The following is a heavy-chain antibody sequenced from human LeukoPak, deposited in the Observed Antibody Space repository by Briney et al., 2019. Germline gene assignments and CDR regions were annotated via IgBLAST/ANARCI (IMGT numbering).Heavy chain of an antibody. CDR3: AKDVSSYAFDI. V-gene: IGHV3-23*01. J-gene: IGHJ3*02. CDR1: GFTFSSYS. CDR2: ISGSGGIT. D-gene: IGHD5/OR15-5a*01. Sequence: TGGSLRLSCAASGFTFSSYSMNWVRQAPGKGLEWVSDISGSGGITYYADSVKGRFTISRDNSKNTLYLQMNSLRAEDTAVYYCAKDVSSYAFDIWGQGTMVTVSS.